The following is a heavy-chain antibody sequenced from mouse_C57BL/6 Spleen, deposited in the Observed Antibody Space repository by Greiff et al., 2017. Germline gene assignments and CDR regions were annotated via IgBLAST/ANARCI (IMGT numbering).Heavy chain of an antibody. V-gene: IGHV5-6*01. J-gene: IGHJ4*01. CDR2: ISSGGSYT. CDR3: AREGWSGDYAMDY. D-gene: IGHD3-3*01. Sequence: EVQGVESGGDLVKPGGSLKLSCAASGFTFSSYGMSWVRQTPDKRLEWVATISSGGSYTYYPDSVKGRFTISRDNAKNTLYLQMSSLKSEDTAMYYCAREGWSGDYAMDYWGQGTSVTVSS. CDR1: GFTFSSYG.